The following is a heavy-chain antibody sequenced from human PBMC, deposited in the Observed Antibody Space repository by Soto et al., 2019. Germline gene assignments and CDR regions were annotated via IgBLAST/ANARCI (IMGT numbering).Heavy chain of an antibody. CDR3: AREGGYSSSWYPNNYYYGMDV. CDR1: VASISSYY. CDR2: IYYSGST. V-gene: IGHV4-59*01. Sequence: QVQLQESGPGLVKPSETLSLPCTAPVASISSYYWSWIRQPPGKGLEGLGYIYYSGSTNYNPSLKSRVTISVDTSKNQFSLKLSSVTAADTAVYYCAREGGYSSSWYPNNYYYGMDVWGQGTTVTVSS. D-gene: IGHD6-13*01. J-gene: IGHJ6*02.